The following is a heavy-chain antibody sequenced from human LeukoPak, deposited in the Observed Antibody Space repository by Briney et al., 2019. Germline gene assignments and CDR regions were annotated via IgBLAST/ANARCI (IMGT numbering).Heavy chain of an antibody. D-gene: IGHD6-13*01. CDR2: ISYDGSNK. V-gene: IGHV3-30*18. Sequence: GGSLRLSCAASGFTFSSHGMHWVRQAPGKGLEWVAVISYDGSNKYYADSVKGRFTISRDNSKNTLYLQMNSLRAEDTAVYYCAKELAAAGFDYWGQGTLDTVSS. CDR3: AKELAAAGFDY. CDR1: GFTFSSHG. J-gene: IGHJ4*02.